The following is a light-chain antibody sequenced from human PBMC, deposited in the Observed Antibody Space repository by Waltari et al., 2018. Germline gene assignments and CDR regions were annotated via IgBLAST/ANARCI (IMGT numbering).Light chain of an antibody. CDR3: SSYTSSSTXDVV. J-gene: IGLJ2*01. CDR2: EVS. V-gene: IGLV2-14*01. Sequence: QSALTQPASVSGSPGQSITISCTGTSSDVGGYNYVSWYQQHPGKAPKLMIYEVSNRPSGVSNRFSGSKSGNTASLTISGLQAEDEADYYCSSYTSSSTXDVVFGGGTKLTVL. CDR1: SSDVGGYNY.